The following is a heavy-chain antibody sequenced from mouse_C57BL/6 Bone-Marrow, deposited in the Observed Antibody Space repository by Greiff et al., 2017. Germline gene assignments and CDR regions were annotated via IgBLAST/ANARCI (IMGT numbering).Heavy chain of an antibody. J-gene: IGHJ2*01. CDR3: TTGNFDY. CDR1: GYTFTSYW. Sequence: EVQLQQPGAELVKPGASVKLSCKASGYTFTSYWMHWVKQRPGQGLEWIGWIDPENGDTEYASKFQGKATITADTSSNTAYLQLSSLTSEDTAVYYCTTGNFDYWGQGTTLTVSS. V-gene: IGHV14-4*01. CDR2: IDPENGDT.